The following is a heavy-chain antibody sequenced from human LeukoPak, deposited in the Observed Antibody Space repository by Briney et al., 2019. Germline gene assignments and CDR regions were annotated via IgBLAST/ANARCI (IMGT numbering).Heavy chain of an antibody. CDR3: ARRGAAGIRYSSGWYFFY. J-gene: IGHJ4*02. CDR1: GGSFSVYY. D-gene: IGHD6-19*01. V-gene: IGHV4-34*01. CDR2: INHSGST. Sequence: SETLSLTCAVYGGSFSVYYWSWIRQPPGKGLEWIGEINHSGSTNYNPSLKSRVTISVDTSKNQFSLKLSSVTAADTAVYYCARRGAAGIRYSSGWYFFYWGQGTLVTVSS.